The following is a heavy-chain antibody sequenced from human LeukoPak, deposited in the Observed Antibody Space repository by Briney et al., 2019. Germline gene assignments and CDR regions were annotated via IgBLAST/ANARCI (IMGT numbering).Heavy chain of an antibody. CDR1: GFTFSSYG. V-gene: IGHV3-30*02. Sequence: GGSLGLSCAASGFTFSSYGIHWVRQAPGKGLEWVAFIRYDGSNKYYADSVKGRFTISRDNSKNTLYLQMNSLRAEDTAVYYCAKDTTPPKAGFDPWGQGTLVTVSS. CDR3: AKDTTPPKAGFDP. D-gene: IGHD1-14*01. J-gene: IGHJ5*02. CDR2: IRYDGSNK.